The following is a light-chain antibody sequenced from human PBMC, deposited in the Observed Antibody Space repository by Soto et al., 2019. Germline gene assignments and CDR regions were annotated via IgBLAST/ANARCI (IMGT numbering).Light chain of an antibody. CDR2: GAS. J-gene: IGKJ4*01. CDR1: QSVSSS. CDR3: QQYQDWVT. Sequence: EITMTHSPATLSLSPGEIATLSCRATQSVSSSLAWYQQKPGQAPRLLIYGASTRATGIPARFSGSGSGTEFTLTINSLQSEDSAVYFCQQYQDWVTFGGGTKVDIK. V-gene: IGKV3-15*01.